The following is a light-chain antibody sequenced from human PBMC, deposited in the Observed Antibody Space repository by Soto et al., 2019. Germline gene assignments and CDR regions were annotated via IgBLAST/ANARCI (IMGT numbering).Light chain of an antibody. CDR1: QSVTTN. Sequence: EIVMSQTPATLSVSPGERATLSCRASQSVTTNLAWYQQKPGQAPRLLIYGASSRATGVPPRFSGRGSGTEFTLTISSLQSEDFAVYYCQQYNKLPQTFGQGTKVDIK. J-gene: IGKJ1*01. CDR2: GAS. V-gene: IGKV3-15*01. CDR3: QQYNKLPQT.